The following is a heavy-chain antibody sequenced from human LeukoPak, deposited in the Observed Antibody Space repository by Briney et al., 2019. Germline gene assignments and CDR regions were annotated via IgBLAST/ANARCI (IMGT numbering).Heavy chain of an antibody. CDR2: IYYSGST. J-gene: IGHJ3*02. Sequence: SETLPLTCTVSGGSISSGGYYWSWIRQHPGKGLEWIGYIYYSGSTYYNPSLKSRVTISVDTSKNQFSLKLSSVTAADTAVYYCARGISSSDAFDIWGQGTMVTVSS. CDR1: GGSISSGGYY. V-gene: IGHV4-31*03. D-gene: IGHD6-13*01. CDR3: ARGISSSDAFDI.